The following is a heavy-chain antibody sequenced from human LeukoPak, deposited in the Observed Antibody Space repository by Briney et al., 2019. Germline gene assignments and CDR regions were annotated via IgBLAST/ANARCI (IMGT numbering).Heavy chain of an antibody. CDR2: IWYDGSNK. V-gene: IGHV3-33*06. D-gene: IGHD3-16*01. CDR3: AKSTLIRFGAYYFDY. CDR1: GFTFSSYG. Sequence: GGSLRLSCAASGFTFSSYGMHWVRQAPGKGLEWVAVIWYDGSNKYYADSVKGRFTISRDNSKNTLYLQTNSLRAEDTAVYYCAKSTLIRFGAYYFDYWGQGTLVTVSS. J-gene: IGHJ4*02.